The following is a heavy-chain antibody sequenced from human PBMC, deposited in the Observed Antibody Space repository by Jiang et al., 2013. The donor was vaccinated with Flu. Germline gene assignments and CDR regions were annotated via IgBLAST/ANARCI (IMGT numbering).Heavy chain of an antibody. CDR3: ARQGYITGSYFDY. Sequence: LLKPSETLSLTCAVYGGSLSGYYWSWIRQPPGKGLEWIGEINNSGDTNYNPSLKSRVTISVDPSKTQFSLNLSSVTAADTAVYYCARQGYITGSYFDYWGQGTLVSVSS. CDR1: GGSLSGYY. J-gene: IGHJ4*02. CDR2: INNSGDT. V-gene: IGHV4-34*01. D-gene: IGHD3-3*01.